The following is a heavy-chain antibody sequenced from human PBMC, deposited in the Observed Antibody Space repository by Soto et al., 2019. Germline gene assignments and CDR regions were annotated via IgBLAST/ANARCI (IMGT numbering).Heavy chain of an antibody. CDR2: IYYSGST. CDR3: ARLGNTIFGVEISPPDY. V-gene: IGHV4-39*01. J-gene: IGHJ4*02. Sequence: PSETLSLTCTVSGGSISSSSYYWGWIRQPPGKGLEWIGSIYYSGSTYYNPSLKSRVTISVDTSKNQFSLKLSSVTAAATAVYYSARLGNTIFGVEISPPDYWGQGTMVTVSS. CDR1: GGSISSSSYY. D-gene: IGHD3-3*01.